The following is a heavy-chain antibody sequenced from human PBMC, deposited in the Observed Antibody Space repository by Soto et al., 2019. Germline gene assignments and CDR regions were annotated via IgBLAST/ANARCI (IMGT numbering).Heavy chain of an antibody. CDR2: IIPILGIA. J-gene: IGHJ4*02. CDR1: GGTFSSYT. D-gene: IGHD4-17*01. CDR3: ASPTTYGDLYYFDY. V-gene: IGHV1-69*02. Sequence: QVQLVQSGAEVKKPGSSVKVSCKASGGTFSSYTISWVRQAPGQGLEWMGRIIPILGIANYAQKFQGRVTITADKSTSTAYMELSSLRSEDTAVYYCASPTTYGDLYYFDYWGQGTLVTVSS.